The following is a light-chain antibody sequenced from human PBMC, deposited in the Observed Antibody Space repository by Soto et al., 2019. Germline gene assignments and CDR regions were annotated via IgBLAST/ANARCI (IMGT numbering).Light chain of an antibody. CDR3: LQYNSFPFT. V-gene: IGKV1-17*02. CDR2: AAS. J-gene: IGKJ3*01. Sequence: DIQMTQSPCSLSASVGDRVTITCRASQGITNDLGWYQQKPGEAPKRLIYAASTLQSGVPSRFSGSGSGTEFTLTISKLQPEDFATYYCLQYNSFPFTFGPGTKVDIK. CDR1: QGITND.